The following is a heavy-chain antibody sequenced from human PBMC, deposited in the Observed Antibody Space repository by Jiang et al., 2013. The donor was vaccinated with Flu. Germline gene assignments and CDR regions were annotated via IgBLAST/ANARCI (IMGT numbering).Heavy chain of an antibody. CDR1: A. D-gene: IGHD6-19*01. CDR3: ARTRERTYSSGWYSNNAFDI. J-gene: IGHJ3*02. Sequence: AWNWIRQSPSRGLEWLGRTYYRSKWYNDYAVSVKSRITINPDTSKNQFSLQLNSVTPEDTAVYYCARTRERTYSSGWYSNNAFDIWGQGTMVTVSS. CDR2: TYYRSKWYN. V-gene: IGHV6-1*01.